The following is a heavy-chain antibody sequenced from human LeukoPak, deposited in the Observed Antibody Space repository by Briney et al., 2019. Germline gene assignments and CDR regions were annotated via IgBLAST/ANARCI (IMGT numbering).Heavy chain of an antibody. J-gene: IGHJ4*02. CDR1: GYTFTSYG. Sequence: ASVKVSCKASGYTFTSYGISWVRQAPGQGLEWMGWISAYNGNTTYAQKLQGRVTMTTDTSTSTAYMELRSLRSDDTAVYYCARDRREYIAAAGPPDFDYWGQGTLVTVSS. V-gene: IGHV1-18*01. D-gene: IGHD6-13*01. CDR3: ARDRREYIAAAGPPDFDY. CDR2: ISAYNGNT.